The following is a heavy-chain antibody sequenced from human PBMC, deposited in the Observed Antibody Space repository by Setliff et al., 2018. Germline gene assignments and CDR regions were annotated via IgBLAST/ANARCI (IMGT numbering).Heavy chain of an antibody. D-gene: IGHD4-4*01. J-gene: IGHJ3*02. CDR2: IDLNSTYI. Sequence: GGSLRLSCAGSGFDFNTYSMNWVRQAPGKGLEWVASIDLNSTYIFYADSVKGRFTVSRDNAKNSLYLRLTSLRAEDTALYYCTRPLIEMTTMGAFDIWGQGTMVTVSS. CDR3: TRPLIEMTTMGAFDI. V-gene: IGHV3-21*01. CDR1: GFDFNTYS.